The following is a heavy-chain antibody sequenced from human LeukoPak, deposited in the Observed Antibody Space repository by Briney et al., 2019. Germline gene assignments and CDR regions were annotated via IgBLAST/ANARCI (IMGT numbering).Heavy chain of an antibody. CDR3: ARLWGSGSRGY. CDR1: GFTVSSNY. CDR2: IYSGGST. V-gene: IGHV3-53*01. Sequence: GGSLRLSCAASGFTVSSNYMSWVRQAPGKGLEWVSVIYSGGSTYYADSVKGRFTISRDNAKNSLYLQMNSLRAEDTAVYYCARLWGSGSRGYWGQGTLVTVSS. D-gene: IGHD3-10*01. J-gene: IGHJ4*02.